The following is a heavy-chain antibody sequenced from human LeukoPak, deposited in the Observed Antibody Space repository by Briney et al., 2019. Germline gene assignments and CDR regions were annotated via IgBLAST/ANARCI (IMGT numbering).Heavy chain of an antibody. CDR1: GFTFSNYA. Sequence: GGSLTLSCAASGFTFSNYAMSWVRQAPGKGLEWVSGISGSGGSTLYADSVKGRFTISRDNSKSTLVLQMSSLRAEDTGVYYCAKRYYSDTRGYSPLLDSWGQGTLGTLPS. D-gene: IGHD3-22*01. J-gene: IGHJ4*02. CDR3: AKRYYSDTRGYSPLLDS. V-gene: IGHV3-23*01. CDR2: ISGSGGST.